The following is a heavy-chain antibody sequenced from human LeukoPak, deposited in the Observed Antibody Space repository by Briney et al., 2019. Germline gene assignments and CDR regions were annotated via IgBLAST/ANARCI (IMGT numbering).Heavy chain of an antibody. CDR2: ISYDGSNK. D-gene: IGHD1-26*01. J-gene: IGHJ4*02. CDR1: GFTFSSYA. Sequence: GGSLRLSCAASGFTFSSYAMHWVRQAPGKGLEWVAVISYDGSNKYYADSVKGRFTISRDSSKNTLYLQMNSLRAEDTAVYYCAKGKVLVGATYYFDYWGQGTLVTVSS. V-gene: IGHV3-30*04. CDR3: AKGKVLVGATYYFDY.